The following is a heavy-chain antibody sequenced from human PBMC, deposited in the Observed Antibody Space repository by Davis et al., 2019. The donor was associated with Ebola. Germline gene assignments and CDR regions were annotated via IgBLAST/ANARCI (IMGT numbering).Heavy chain of an antibody. V-gene: IGHV1-2*02. CDR1: GGTFSSYA. CDR3: ARDVARSGSYSADY. D-gene: IGHD1-26*01. Sequence: ASVKVSCKASGGTFSSYAISWVRQAPGQGLEWMGWINPNSGGTNYAQQFRGRVTMTRDTSISTAYMEPSRLRSDDTAVYSCARDVARSGSYSADYWGQGTLVTVSS. J-gene: IGHJ4*02. CDR2: INPNSGGT.